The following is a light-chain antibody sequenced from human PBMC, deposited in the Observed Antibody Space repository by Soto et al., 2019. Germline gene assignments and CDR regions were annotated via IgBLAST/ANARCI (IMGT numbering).Light chain of an antibody. CDR1: SSNIGNNY. J-gene: IGLJ7*01. CDR3: GTWDSSLSAAV. CDR2: DNN. Sequence: QSVLTQPPSVSAAPGQKVTISCSGSSSNIGNNYVSWYQQLPGTAPKLLIYDNNKRPSGIPDRFSGSKSGTSATLGITGLQTGEEAEYYCGTWDSSLSAAVFGGGTQLTVL. V-gene: IGLV1-51*01.